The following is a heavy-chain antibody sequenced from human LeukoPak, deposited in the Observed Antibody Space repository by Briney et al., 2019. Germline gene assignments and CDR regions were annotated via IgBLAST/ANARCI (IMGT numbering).Heavy chain of an antibody. CDR1: GGTFSSYA. CDR2: IIPIFGTA. J-gene: IGHJ3*02. CDR3: ASHLRPRNSSSWYRGDAFDI. D-gene: IGHD6-13*01. V-gene: IGHV1-69*05. Sequence: ASVKVSCKASGGTFSSYAISWVRQAPGQGLEWMGGIIPIFGTANYAQKFQGRVTITTDESTSTAYMELSSLRSEDTAVYYCASHLRPRNSSSWYRGDAFDIWGQGTMVTVSS.